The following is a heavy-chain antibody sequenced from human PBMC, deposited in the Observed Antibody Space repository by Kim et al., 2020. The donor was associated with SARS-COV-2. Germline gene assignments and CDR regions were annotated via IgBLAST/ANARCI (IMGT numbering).Heavy chain of an antibody. CDR3: ARDRNYFYGMYV. V-gene: IGHV3-23*01. Sequence: GGSLRLSCAASGFTFSSHAMSWVRQAPGKGLAWVSAISGSGGTIYYADSVKGRFTISRDNSNNTLYLQMTSLRAEDTAVYFCARDRNYFYGMYVWGQGTT. CDR2: ISGSGGTI. CDR1: GFTFSSHA. J-gene: IGHJ6*02.